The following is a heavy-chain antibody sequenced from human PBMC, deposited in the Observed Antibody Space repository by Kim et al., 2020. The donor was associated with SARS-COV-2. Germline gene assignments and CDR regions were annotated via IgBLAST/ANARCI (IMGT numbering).Heavy chain of an antibody. CDR3: ARDKHKWFGELYGMDV. D-gene: IGHD3-10*01. CDR1: GYTFTSYG. CDR2: ISAYNGNT. Sequence: ASVKVSCKASGYTFTSYGISWVRQAPGQGLEWMGWISAYNGNTNYAQKLQGRVTMTTDTSTSTAYMELRSLRSDDTAVYYCARDKHKWFGELYGMDVWGQGTTVTVSS. J-gene: IGHJ6*02. V-gene: IGHV1-18*01.